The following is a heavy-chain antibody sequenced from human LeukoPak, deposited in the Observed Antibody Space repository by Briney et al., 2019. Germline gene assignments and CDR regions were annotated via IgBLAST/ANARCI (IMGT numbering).Heavy chain of an antibody. V-gene: IGHV3-66*01. D-gene: IGHD1-1*01. Sequence: GGSLTLSCAASGFTVSSNYMSWVRQAPGKGLEWVSVIYSGGYKYYAESVKGRFTISGDHSKNTLLFQMNSRRAEDTAVYYCAGAPSATTVFDSWGQGTLVTVSS. J-gene: IGHJ4*02. CDR2: IYSGGYK. CDR3: AGAPSATTVFDS. CDR1: GFTVSSNY.